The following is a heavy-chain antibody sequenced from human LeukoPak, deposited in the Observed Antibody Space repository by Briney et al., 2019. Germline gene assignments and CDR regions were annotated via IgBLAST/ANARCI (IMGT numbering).Heavy chain of an antibody. V-gene: IGHV1-18*01. J-gene: IGHJ6*02. Sequence: GASVKVSCKASGYTFTSYGISWVRQAPGQGLEWMGWISAYNGNTNYAQKLQGRVTMTTDTSTSTAYMELRSLRSDDTAVYYCATDDIVRWNDVGYYYYGMDVWGQGTTVTASS. CDR1: GYTFTSYG. D-gene: IGHD1-1*01. CDR2: ISAYNGNT. CDR3: ATDDIVRWNDVGYYYYGMDV.